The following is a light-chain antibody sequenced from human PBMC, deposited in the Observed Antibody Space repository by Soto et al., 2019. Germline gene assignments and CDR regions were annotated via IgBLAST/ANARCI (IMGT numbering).Light chain of an antibody. CDR1: QGISNY. CDR3: QKYTNVPT. V-gene: IGKV1-27*01. CDR2: AAS. Sequence: DIQMTQSPSSLSASVGVRVTITCRASQGISNYLAWYQQIPGKVPKLLISAASTLQSGVPSRFSGSGSGTDFTLTFSSLQPEDVATYYCQKYTNVPTFGGGTKVEIK. J-gene: IGKJ4*01.